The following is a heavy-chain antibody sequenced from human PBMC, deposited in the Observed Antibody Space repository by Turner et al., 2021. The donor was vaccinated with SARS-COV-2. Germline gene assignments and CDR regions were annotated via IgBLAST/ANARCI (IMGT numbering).Heavy chain of an antibody. J-gene: IGHJ4*02. Sequence: QVQLVQSAAEVKMSGASVSVSCKTSGYTFTSTGISWLRQAPGQGLEMMGWISTSSGNTKFAQNIQGRVTMTTDTTTRTANMEMRSLRDDDTAIYYCAGDRDYDLDYWGQGTLVTVSP. CDR3: AGDRDYDLDY. CDR2: ISTSSGNT. D-gene: IGHD3-16*01. V-gene: IGHV1-18*04. CDR1: GYTFTSTG.